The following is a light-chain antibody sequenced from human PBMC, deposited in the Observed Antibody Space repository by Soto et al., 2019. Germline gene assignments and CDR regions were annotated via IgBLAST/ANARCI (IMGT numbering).Light chain of an antibody. CDR3: QQTYTFPWT. V-gene: IGKV1-39*01. CDR1: QGISDY. Sequence: DIRMTQSPSSLSASVGDTVTITCRASQGISDYLSWLQHKPGEAPKLLIYTASSLQGGVPLRFSGAGSRTDFSLTISGLQPEDSATYYCQQTYTFPWTFGQGTRVDIK. CDR2: TAS. J-gene: IGKJ1*01.